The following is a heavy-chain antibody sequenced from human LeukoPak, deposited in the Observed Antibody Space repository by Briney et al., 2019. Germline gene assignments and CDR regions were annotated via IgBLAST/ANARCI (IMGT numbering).Heavy chain of an antibody. CDR1: GGSFSGYY. J-gene: IGHJ4*02. D-gene: IGHD3-3*01. CDR3: ARLGAGPTYYDFWSGYSSFYFDY. Sequence: SETLSLTCAVYGGSFSGYYWNWIRQPPGKGLEWIGKINHSGSTNYNPSLKSRVTISVDTSKNQFSLELSSVTAADTAVYYCARLGAGPTYYDFWSGYSSFYFDYWGQGTLVTVSS. V-gene: IGHV4-34*01. CDR2: INHSGST.